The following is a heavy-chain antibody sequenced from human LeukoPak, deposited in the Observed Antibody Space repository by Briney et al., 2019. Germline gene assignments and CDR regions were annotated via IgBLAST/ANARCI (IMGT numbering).Heavy chain of an antibody. CDR2: IYYSGST. J-gene: IGHJ3*02. Sequence: SQTLSLTCTVSGGSISSGDYYWSWLRQPPGKGLEWIGYIYYSGSTYYNPSLKSRVTISVDTSKNQFSLSLSSVTAADTAVYYCARGALDAFDIWGQGTMVTVSS. CDR1: GGSISSGDYY. V-gene: IGHV4-30-4*01. CDR3: ARGALDAFDI.